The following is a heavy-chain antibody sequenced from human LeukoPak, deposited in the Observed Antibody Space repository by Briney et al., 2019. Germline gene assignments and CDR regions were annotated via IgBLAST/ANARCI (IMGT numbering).Heavy chain of an antibody. CDR3: AKVPGLITIFGVVIPMRFDY. Sequence: PGGSLRLSCAASGFTFSSYAMSWVRQAPGKGLEWVSAISGSGGSTYYADSVKGRFTISRDNSKNTLYLQMNSLRAEDTAVYYCAKVPGLITIFGVVIPMRFDYWGQGTLVTVSS. D-gene: IGHD3-3*01. CDR2: ISGSGGST. V-gene: IGHV3-23*01. J-gene: IGHJ4*02. CDR1: GFTFSSYA.